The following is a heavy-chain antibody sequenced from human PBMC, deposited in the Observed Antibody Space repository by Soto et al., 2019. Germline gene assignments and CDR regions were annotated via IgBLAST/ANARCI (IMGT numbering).Heavy chain of an antibody. Sequence: PGGSLRLSCVVSVFPFGANAMSWVCQAPGKGLEWVSGLSNTGRRTSYADSVKGRFNISRDNSENTVYLQMNSLRVEDTAVYYCATEMGATQGPFDNWGQGTLVTVSS. D-gene: IGHD1-26*01. J-gene: IGHJ4*02. V-gene: IGHV3-23*01. CDR3: ATEMGATQGPFDN. CDR2: LSNTGRRT. CDR1: VFPFGANA.